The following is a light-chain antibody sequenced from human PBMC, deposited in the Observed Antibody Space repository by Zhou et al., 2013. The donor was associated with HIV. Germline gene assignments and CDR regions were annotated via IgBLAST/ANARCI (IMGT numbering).Light chain of an antibody. CDR3: QQYGSSPWT. J-gene: IGKJ1*01. CDR1: QSVSSY. CDR2: GAS. Sequence: EIVLTQSPATLSLSPGERATLSCRASQSVSSYLAWNQQKPGQAPRLLIYGASSGATGIPDRFSGSGSGTDFTLTISRLEPEDFAVYYCQQYGSSPWTFGQGTKVEIK. V-gene: IGKV3-20*01.